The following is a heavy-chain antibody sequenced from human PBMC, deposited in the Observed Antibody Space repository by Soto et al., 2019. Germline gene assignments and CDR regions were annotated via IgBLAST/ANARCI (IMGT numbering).Heavy chain of an antibody. CDR2: INPNSGGT. CDR3: VRGPPITIFGVVIYFDY. CDR1: GYTFTGYY. J-gene: IGHJ4*02. D-gene: IGHD3-3*01. Sequence: GASVKVSCKASGYTFTGYYMHWVRQAPGQGLEWMGWINPNSGGTNYAQKFQGRVTMTRDTSISTAYMELSRLRSDDTAVYYCVRGPPITIFGVVIYFDYWGQGTLVTVS. V-gene: IGHV1-2*02.